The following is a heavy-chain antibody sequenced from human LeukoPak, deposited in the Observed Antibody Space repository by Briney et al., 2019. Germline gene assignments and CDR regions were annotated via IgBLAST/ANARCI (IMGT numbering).Heavy chain of an antibody. J-gene: IGHJ3*02. V-gene: IGHV3-21*01. CDR2: ISSSSSYI. Sequence: PGGSLRLSCAASGFSFSTYWMSWYRQAPGKGLEWVSSISSSSSYIYYADSVKGRFTISRDNAKNSLYLQMNSLRAEDTAVYYCAREVQQQLVGRAFDIWGQGTMVTVSS. D-gene: IGHD6-13*01. CDR3: AREVQQQLVGRAFDI. CDR1: GFSFSTYW.